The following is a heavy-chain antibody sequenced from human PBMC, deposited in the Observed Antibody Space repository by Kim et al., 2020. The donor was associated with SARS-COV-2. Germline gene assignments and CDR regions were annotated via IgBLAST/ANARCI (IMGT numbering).Heavy chain of an antibody. Sequence: SETLSLTCTVSRGSISSGSYYWSWIRQPAGKGLEWIGRIYTSGSTNYNPSLKSRVTISVDTSKNQFSLKLSSVTAADTAVYYCARVRYYDSSGYYHGVFDYWGQGTLVTVSS. J-gene: IGHJ4*02. CDR3: ARVRYYDSSGYYHGVFDY. V-gene: IGHV4-61*02. CDR2: IYTSGST. CDR1: RGSISSGSYY. D-gene: IGHD3-22*01.